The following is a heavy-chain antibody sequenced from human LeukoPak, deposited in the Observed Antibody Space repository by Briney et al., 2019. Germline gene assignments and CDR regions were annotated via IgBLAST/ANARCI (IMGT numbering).Heavy chain of an antibody. Sequence: PGGSLRLSCAASGFTFSIYTMNWVRQAPGKGLEWVAVMSYDGSNIYYGDSVKGRFTISRDNSKNTLYLQMNSLRAEDTAVYYCARGGTGPLNSIAFDIWGQGTMVTVSS. J-gene: IGHJ3*02. D-gene: IGHD2-8*01. CDR3: ARGGTGPLNSIAFDI. CDR1: GFTFSIYT. V-gene: IGHV3-30*14. CDR2: MSYDGSNI.